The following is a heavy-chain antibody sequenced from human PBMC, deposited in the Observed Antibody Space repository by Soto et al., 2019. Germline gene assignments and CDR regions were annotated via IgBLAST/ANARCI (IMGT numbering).Heavy chain of an antibody. J-gene: IGHJ4*02. CDR1: GFSFSDHY. V-gene: IGHV3-72*01. CDR2: SRNRPNSYRP. Sequence: EVQLVESGGGLVQPGGSLRLSCAASGFSFSDHYMDWLRQAPGKGLEWVGRSRNRPNSYRPEYAASVKGRFTISRDESEKSLYLQMNSVQTEDTAVYYCASGSTSRGDLYFDYWGQGILVTVSS. CDR3: ASGSTSRGDLYFDY. D-gene: IGHD3-10*01.